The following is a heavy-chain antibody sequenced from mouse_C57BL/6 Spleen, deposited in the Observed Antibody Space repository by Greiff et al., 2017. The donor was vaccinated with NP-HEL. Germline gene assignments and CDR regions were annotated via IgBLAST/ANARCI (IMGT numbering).Heavy chain of an antibody. CDR1: GFTFSSYA. CDR3: ASLYYGYDDYAMDY. CDR2: ISDGGSYT. V-gene: IGHV5-4*03. D-gene: IGHD2-2*01. Sequence: EVMLVESGGGLVKPGGSLKLSCAASGFTFSSYAMSWVRQTPEKRLEWVATISDGGSYTYYPDNVKGRFTISRDNAKNNLYLQMSHLKSEDTAMYYCASLYYGYDDYAMDYWGQGTSVTVSS. J-gene: IGHJ4*01.